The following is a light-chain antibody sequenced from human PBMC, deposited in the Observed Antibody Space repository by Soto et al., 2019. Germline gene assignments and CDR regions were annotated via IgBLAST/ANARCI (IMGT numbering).Light chain of an antibody. J-gene: IGLJ1*01. CDR2: QGS. CDR1: SSDVGTYNL. V-gene: IGLV2-23*01. Sequence: QSALTQPASVSGSPGQSITISCTGTSSDVGTYNLVSWYQQHPDKVPKLMIYQGSQRPSGVSNRFSGSKSGNTASLTISGLQTEDEADYYCSSFVGGNTYVFGTGTKLTVL. CDR3: SSFVGGNTYV.